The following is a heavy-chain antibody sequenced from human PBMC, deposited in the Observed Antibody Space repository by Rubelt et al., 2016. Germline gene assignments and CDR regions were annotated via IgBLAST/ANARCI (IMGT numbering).Heavy chain of an antibody. CDR3: ARGGDCSSTSCSYYYYGMDV. V-gene: IGHV1-2*04. D-gene: IGHD2-2*01. J-gene: IGHJ6*02. CDR2: INPNSGGT. Sequence: GQGLEWMGWINPNSGGTNYAQKFQGWVTMTRDTSISTAYMELSRLRSDDTAVYYCARGGDCSSTSCSYYYYGMDVWGQGTTVTVSS.